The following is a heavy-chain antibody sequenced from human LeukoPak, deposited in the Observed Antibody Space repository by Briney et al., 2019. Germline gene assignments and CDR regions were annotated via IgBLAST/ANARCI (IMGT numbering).Heavy chain of an antibody. CDR1: GYTFTGYY. V-gene: IGHV1-2*02. J-gene: IGHJ6*03. CDR2: INPNSGGT. Sequence: ASVKVSCKASGYTFTGYYMHWVRQAPGQGLEWMGWINPNSGGTNYAQKFQGRVTMTRDTSISTAYMELSSLRSEDTAVYYCARGRLGPPQYYYYMDVWGKGTTVTVSS. CDR3: ARGRLGPPQYYYYMDV. D-gene: IGHD3-22*01.